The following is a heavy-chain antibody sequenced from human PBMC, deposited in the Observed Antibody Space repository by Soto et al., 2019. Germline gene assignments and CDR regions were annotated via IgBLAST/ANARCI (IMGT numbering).Heavy chain of an antibody. Sequence: QVQLQQWGAGLLKPSGTLSLTCAVYGGSFSGYYWSWIRQPPGKGLEWIGEINHSGVTNYKPSLKRRVTRSVDTSNTQFSLQLKSVTAADTALYYCARFSGSYYYAMDVWGPGSTVTVSS. J-gene: IGHJ6*02. CDR2: INHSGVT. V-gene: IGHV4-34*01. CDR1: GGSFSGYY. D-gene: IGHD6-19*01. CDR3: ARFSGSYYYAMDV.